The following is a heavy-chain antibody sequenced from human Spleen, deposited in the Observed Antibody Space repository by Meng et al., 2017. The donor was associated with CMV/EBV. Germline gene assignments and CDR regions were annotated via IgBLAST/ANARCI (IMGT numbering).Heavy chain of an antibody. CDR3: ARVPARFWSGYLDY. CDR2: IYHSGST. CDR1: GFTFSSYS. D-gene: IGHD3-3*01. Sequence: ESLKISCAASGFTFSSYSMNWVRQAPGKGLEWIGSIYHSGSTYYNPSLKSRVTISVDTSKNQFSLKLSSVTAADTAVYYCARVPARFWSGYLDYWSQGTLVTVSS. J-gene: IGHJ4*02. V-gene: IGHV4-38-2*01.